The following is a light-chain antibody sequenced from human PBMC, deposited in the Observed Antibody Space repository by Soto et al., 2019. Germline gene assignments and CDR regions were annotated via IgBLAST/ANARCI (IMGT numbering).Light chain of an antibody. J-gene: IGLJ2*01. Sequence: QSVLTQPPSASGTPGQRVTISCSGSSSNIGSNYVYWYQQVPGTAPKLLIYRTDQRPSGVPDRFSASKPGASPSLVISGLRSEDEADYYCVAWDGSLNSLLFGGGTKVTVL. CDR2: RTD. CDR3: VAWDGSLNSLL. CDR1: SSNIGSNY. V-gene: IGLV1-47*01.